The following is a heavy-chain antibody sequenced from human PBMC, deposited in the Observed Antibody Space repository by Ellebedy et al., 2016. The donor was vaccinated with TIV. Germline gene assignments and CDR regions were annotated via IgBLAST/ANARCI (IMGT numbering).Heavy chain of an antibody. J-gene: IGHJ4*02. Sequence: GESLKISRATSGFTFSQFAVHWVRQALGKGLEWVAVISNDGTNEHYADSVKGRFTVSRDNSRKTVSLQMTSLRDDDTAVYYCARDGSCGGGKCYSGLPDFWGQGTLVTVSS. CDR1: GFTFSQFA. V-gene: IGHV3-30-3*01. CDR2: ISNDGTNE. CDR3: ARDGSCGGGKCYSGLPDF. D-gene: IGHD2-15*01.